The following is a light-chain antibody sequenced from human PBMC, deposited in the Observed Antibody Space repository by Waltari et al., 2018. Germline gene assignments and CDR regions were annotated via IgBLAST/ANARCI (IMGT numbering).Light chain of an antibody. J-gene: IGLJ1*01. CDR1: PAAVPSGPY. V-gene: IGLV7-46*01. CDR3: LLSYSGALYV. CDR2: DTS. Sequence: QAVVTPEPSLTVSPGGPVTLTCRSSPAAVPSGPYPYWFQQKPGQAPRTLIYDTSNKHSWTPARFSGSLLGGKAALTLSGAQPEDEAEYYCLLSYSGALYVFGTGTKVTVL.